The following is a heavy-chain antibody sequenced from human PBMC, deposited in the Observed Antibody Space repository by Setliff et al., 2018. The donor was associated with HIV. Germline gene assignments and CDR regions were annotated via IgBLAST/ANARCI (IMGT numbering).Heavy chain of an antibody. Sequence: SETLSLTCTVAGGSTSSSSYSWGWIRQPPGMGLEWIASIYHNGNTYYNPSLKSRVTMSVDTSKNQFSLKLSSVTAADTAVYYCATSLITVPPDAFDIWGQGTMVTVSS. CDR3: ATSLITVPPDAFDI. V-gene: IGHV4-39*07. D-gene: IGHD4-4*01. CDR1: GGSTSSSSYS. J-gene: IGHJ3*02. CDR2: IYHNGNT.